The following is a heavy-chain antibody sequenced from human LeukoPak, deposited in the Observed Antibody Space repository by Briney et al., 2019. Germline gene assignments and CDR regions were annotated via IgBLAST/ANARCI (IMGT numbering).Heavy chain of an antibody. V-gene: IGHV4-59*12. Sequence: SETLSLTCTVSGGSISSYYWSWIRQPPGKGLEWIGYIYYSGSTNYNPSLESRVTVSLDKSKNQLSLNLTSVTAADTAVYFCSRENGAFSPFGYWGQGTLVTVLS. J-gene: IGHJ4*02. CDR3: SRENGAFSPFGY. CDR2: IYYSGST. CDR1: GGSISSYY. D-gene: IGHD2-8*01.